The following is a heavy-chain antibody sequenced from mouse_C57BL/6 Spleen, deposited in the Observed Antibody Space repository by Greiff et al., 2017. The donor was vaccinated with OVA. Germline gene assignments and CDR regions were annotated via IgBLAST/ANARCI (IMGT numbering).Heavy chain of an antibody. D-gene: IGHD2-4*01. V-gene: IGHV2-5*01. CDR1: GFSLTSYG. CDR2: IWRGGST. CDR3: AKMGYDYLYAMDY. J-gene: IGHJ4*01. Sequence: QVQLKESGPGLVQPSQSLSITCTVSGFSLTSYGVHWVRQSPGKGLEWLGVIWRGGSTDYNAAFMSRLSITKDNSKSQVFFKMNSLQADDTAIYYCAKMGYDYLYAMDYWGQGTSVTVSS.